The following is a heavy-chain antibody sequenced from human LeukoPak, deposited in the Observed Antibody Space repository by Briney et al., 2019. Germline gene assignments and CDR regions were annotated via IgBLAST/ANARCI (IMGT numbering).Heavy chain of an antibody. Sequence: GGSLRLSCAASGFTFSSYAMHWVRQAPGKGLEWVAVISYDGSNKYYADSVKGRFTISRDNSKNTLYLQMNCLRAEDTAVYYCARGRLDPDVWFGELFFDYWGQGTLVTVSS. CDR3: ARGRLDPDVWFGELFFDY. D-gene: IGHD3-10*01. J-gene: IGHJ4*02. V-gene: IGHV3-30*04. CDR2: ISYDGSNK. CDR1: GFTFSSYA.